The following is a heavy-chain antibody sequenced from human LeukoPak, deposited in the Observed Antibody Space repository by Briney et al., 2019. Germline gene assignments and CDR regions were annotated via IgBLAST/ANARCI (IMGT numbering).Heavy chain of an antibody. V-gene: IGHV4-39*01. CDR1: GDSISSTNYY. CDR3: ARRPRPQSSGWYF. CDR2: IYYTGST. J-gene: IGHJ4*02. D-gene: IGHD6-19*01. Sequence: PSETLSLTCTVSGDSISSTNYYWDWIRQPPGEGLEWIGSIYYTGSTYYNPSLKSRVTISVDTSKNQFSLKLSSVTAADTAVYYCARRPRPQSSGWYFWGQGTLVTVSS.